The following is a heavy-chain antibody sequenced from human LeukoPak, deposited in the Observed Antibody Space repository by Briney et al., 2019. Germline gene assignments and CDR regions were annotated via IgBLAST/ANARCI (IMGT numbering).Heavy chain of an antibody. CDR3: AGHETVVRLDP. CDR1: GFSLTSYW. CDR2: IYPGDSDT. Sequence: GESLKISCKGSGFSLTSYWIGWVRQMPGKGLEWMGTIYPGDSDTRYSPSFQGQVTISADKSISTAYLQWSSLKASDTAMYYCAGHETVVRLDPWGQGTLVTVSS. D-gene: IGHD3-22*01. V-gene: IGHV5-51*01. J-gene: IGHJ5*02.